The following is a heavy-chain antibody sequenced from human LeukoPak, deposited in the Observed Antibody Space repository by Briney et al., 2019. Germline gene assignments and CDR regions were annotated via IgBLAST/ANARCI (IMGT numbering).Heavy chain of an antibody. J-gene: IGHJ4*02. D-gene: IGHD4/OR15-4a*01. CDR1: GGSISSSSYY. V-gene: IGHV4-39*07. CDR3: ARRAGAYSHPYDY. Sequence: NTSETLSLTCTVSGGSISSSSYYWGWIRQPPGKGLEWIGSIYYSGSTYYNPSLKSRVTISVDTSTNQFSLKLSSVTAEDTAVYYCARRAGAYSHPYDYWGQGTLVTVSS. CDR2: IYYSGST.